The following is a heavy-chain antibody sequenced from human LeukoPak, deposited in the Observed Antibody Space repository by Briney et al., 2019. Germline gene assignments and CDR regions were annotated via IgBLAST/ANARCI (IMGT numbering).Heavy chain of an antibody. V-gene: IGHV4-39*07. CDR3: ARDNGDYYFDY. CDR1: GDSITGYY. Sequence: PSETLSLTCSVSGDSITGYYWGWIRQPPGKGLEWIGNIYYTGNTYYNPSLKSRVTISVDTSKNQFSLKLSSVTAADTAVYYCARDNGDYYFDYWGQGTLVTVSS. J-gene: IGHJ4*02. CDR2: IYYTGNT. D-gene: IGHD4-17*01.